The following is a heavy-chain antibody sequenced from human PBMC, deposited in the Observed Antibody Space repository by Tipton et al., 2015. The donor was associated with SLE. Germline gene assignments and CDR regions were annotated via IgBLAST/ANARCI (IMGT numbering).Heavy chain of an antibody. V-gene: IGHV3-30*02. CDR1: GFSFSRHG. D-gene: IGHD3-3*01. CDR3: ARAGVDWYFDL. CDR2: IRYDGSNA. Sequence: SLRLSCAASGFSFSRHGMHWVRQAPGKGLEWVAFIRYDGSNAYYTDSVKGRFTISRDNSKNTLYLQMGSLRAEDMAVYYCARAGVDWYFDLWGRGTLVTVSS. J-gene: IGHJ2*01.